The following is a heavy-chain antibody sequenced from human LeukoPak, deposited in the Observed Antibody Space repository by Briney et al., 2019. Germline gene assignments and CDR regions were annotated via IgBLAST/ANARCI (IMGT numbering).Heavy chain of an antibody. CDR2: INPNSGGT. Sequence: ASVKVSCKASGYTFTSYDINWVRQAPGQGLEWMGWINPNSGGTNYAQKFQGRVTMTRDTSISTAYMELSRLRSDDTAVYYCARGWIAAAGNDHWFDPWGQGTLVTVSS. CDR3: ARGWIAAAGNDHWFDP. D-gene: IGHD6-13*01. V-gene: IGHV1-2*02. J-gene: IGHJ5*02. CDR1: GYTFTSYD.